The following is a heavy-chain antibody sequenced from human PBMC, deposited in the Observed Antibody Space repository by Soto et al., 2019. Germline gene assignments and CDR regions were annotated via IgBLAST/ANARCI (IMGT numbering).Heavy chain of an antibody. CDR3: ARAADYGNWFDP. V-gene: IGHV3-48*01. Sequence: EVQLVESGGGLVQPGGSLRLSCAASGFTFSSYSMNWVRQAPGKGLEWVSYISSSSSTIYYADSVKGRFTISRDNAKNSLYQQVHSRRAEDTAVYYCARAADYGNWFDPWGQGTLVTVSS. D-gene: IGHD4-17*01. CDR1: GFTFSSYS. J-gene: IGHJ5*02. CDR2: ISSSSSTI.